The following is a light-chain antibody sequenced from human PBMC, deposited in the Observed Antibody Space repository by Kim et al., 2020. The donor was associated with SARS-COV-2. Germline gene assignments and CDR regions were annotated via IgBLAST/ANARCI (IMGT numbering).Light chain of an antibody. CDR2: AAS. CDR1: QSISSY. J-gene: IGKJ2*01. CDR3: QQSYSTLYT. V-gene: IGKV1-39*01. Sequence: SASVGDRVTITCRARQSISSYLNWYQQKPGKAPKFLIYAASSLQSGVPSRFSGSGSGTDFTLTISSLQPEDFATYYCQQSYSTLYTFGQGTKLEI.